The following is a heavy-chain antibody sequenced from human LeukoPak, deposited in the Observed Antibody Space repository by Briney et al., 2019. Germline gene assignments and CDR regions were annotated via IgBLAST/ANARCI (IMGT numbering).Heavy chain of an antibody. Sequence: EGSLRLPCAASGFTFSTYTMYWVRHPPGKRLEWVSIIGNNGGGIHYADSVKGRFTISRDNFKNALYLQMNSLRVEDTAVYYCAIDPNWGTHSWGQGVLVTVSS. CDR1: GFTFSTYT. D-gene: IGHD7-27*01. J-gene: IGHJ4*02. CDR2: IGNNGGGI. CDR3: AIDPNWGTHS. V-gene: IGHV3-23*01.